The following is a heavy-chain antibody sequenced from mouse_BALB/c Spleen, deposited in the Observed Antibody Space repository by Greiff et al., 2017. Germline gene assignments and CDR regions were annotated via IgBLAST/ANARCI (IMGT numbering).Heavy chain of an antibody. CDR2: IYPGSGST. CDR1: GYNFTSYW. J-gene: IGHJ4*01. Sequence: QVQLQQPGAELVKPGTSVKLSCKASGYNFTSYWINWVKLRPGQGLEWIGDIYPGSGSTNYNEKFKSKATLTVDTSSSTAYMQLSSLASEDSALYYCASISSYVGGYAMDYWGQGTSVTVSS. V-gene: IGHV1-55*01. D-gene: IGHD1-1*01. CDR3: ASISSYVGGYAMDY.